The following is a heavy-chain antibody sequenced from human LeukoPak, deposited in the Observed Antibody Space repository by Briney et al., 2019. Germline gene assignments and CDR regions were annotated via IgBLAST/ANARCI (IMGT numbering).Heavy chain of an antibody. V-gene: IGHV3-30-3*01. Sequence: GGSLRLSCAASGFTFSSYAMYWVRQAPGKGLEWVAVISYDGSNKYYADSVKGRFTISRDNSKNTLYLQMNSLRAEDTAVYYCARDDDFDYWGQGTLVTVSS. J-gene: IGHJ4*02. CDR2: ISYDGSNK. CDR3: ARDDDFDY. CDR1: GFTFSSYA.